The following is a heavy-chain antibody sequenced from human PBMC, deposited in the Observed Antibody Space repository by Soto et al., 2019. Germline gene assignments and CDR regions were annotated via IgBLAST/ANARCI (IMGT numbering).Heavy chain of an antibody. Sequence: GESLKISCKGSGYSFTSYWIGWVRQMPGKGLEWMGIIYPGDSDTRYSPSFQGQVTISADKSISTAYLQWSSLKASDTAMYYCARLAYNWNYRYYYYYYGMDVWGQGTTVTVSS. CDR3: ARLAYNWNYRYYYYYYGMDV. CDR1: GYSFTSYW. CDR2: IYPGDSDT. J-gene: IGHJ6*02. D-gene: IGHD1-7*01. V-gene: IGHV5-51*01.